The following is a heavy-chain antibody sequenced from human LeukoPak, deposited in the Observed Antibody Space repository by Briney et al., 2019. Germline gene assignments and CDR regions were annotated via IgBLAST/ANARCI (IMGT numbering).Heavy chain of an antibody. CDR2: IIPIFGIA. CDR3: ARAGYCSGGSCPVSWFDP. V-gene: IGHV1-69*04. J-gene: IGHJ5*02. D-gene: IGHD2-15*01. Sequence: ASVKVSCKASGGTFSSYAISWVRQAPGQGLEWMGRIIPIFGIANYAQKFQGRVTITADKSTSTAYMELSSLRSEDTAAYYCARAGYCSGGSCPVSWFDPWGQGTLVTVSS. CDR1: GGTFSSYA.